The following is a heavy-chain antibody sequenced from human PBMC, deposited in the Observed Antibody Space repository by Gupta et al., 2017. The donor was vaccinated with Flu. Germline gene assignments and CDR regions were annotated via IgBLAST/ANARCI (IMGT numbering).Heavy chain of an antibody. CDR1: GFTFHTAW. V-gene: IGHV3-15*01. D-gene: IGHD1-7*01. CDR2: IKSEIDGGTS. Sequence: EVQLVESGGGLVRPGGSLKLSCATSGFTFHTAWMSWVRQAPGKGLEWVGRIKSEIDGGTSDCAAPVKGRFTISRDDSKKTMYLQMSSLKTEDTAGYFCTTAPGTTPRYFDYWGQGTLVSVSP. CDR3: TTAPGTTPRYFDY. J-gene: IGHJ4*02.